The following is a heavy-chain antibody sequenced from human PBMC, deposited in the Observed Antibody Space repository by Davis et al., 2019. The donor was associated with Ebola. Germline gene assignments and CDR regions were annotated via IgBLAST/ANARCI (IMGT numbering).Heavy chain of an antibody. Sequence: MPSETLSLTCAVYGGSFSGYYWSWIRQPPGKGLEWIGEINHSGSTNYNPSLKSRVTISVDTSKNQFSLKLSSVTAADTAVYYCARDVDTAMVSYWGQGTLVTVSS. CDR3: ARDVDTAMVSY. J-gene: IGHJ4*02. D-gene: IGHD5-18*01. CDR2: INHSGST. V-gene: IGHV4-34*01. CDR1: GGSFSGYY.